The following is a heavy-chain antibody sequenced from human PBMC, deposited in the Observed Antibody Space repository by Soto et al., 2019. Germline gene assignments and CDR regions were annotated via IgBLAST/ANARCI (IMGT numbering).Heavy chain of an antibody. Sequence: QMQLVQSGPEVKKPGTSVKVSCKASGFTFTSSAMQWVRQARGQRLEWIGWIVVGSGNTNYAQKFQERVTITRDMSTSTASMELSSLRSEDPAVYYCAAVPPFIAAADFNYYLDVWGKGTTVTVSS. V-gene: IGHV1-58*02. D-gene: IGHD6-13*01. CDR1: GFTFTSSA. CDR2: IVVGSGNT. CDR3: AAVPPFIAAADFNYYLDV. J-gene: IGHJ6*03.